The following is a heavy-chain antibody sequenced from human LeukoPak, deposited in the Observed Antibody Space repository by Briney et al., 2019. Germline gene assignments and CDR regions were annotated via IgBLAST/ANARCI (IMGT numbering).Heavy chain of an antibody. CDR2: VFFSGNT. V-gene: IGHV4-39*07. D-gene: IGHD3-22*01. CDR3: AREGLLPPDYYYYGMDV. J-gene: IGHJ6*02. Sequence: SETLSLTCTVSGDSISTSSYYWGWIRQPPGKGLEWIGSVFFSGNTYYEPSLKSRVTISVATSTNQFSLNVRSVSAADTAVYYCAREGLLPPDYYYYGMDVWGQGTTVTVSS. CDR1: GDSISTSSYY.